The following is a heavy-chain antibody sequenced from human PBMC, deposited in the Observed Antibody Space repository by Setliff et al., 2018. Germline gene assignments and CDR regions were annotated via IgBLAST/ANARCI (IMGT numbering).Heavy chain of an antibody. J-gene: IGHJ4*02. V-gene: IGHV4-34*01. CDR2: INHRGST. CDR1: GGTFSDYH. CDR3: ARGRNIAARLLDS. D-gene: IGHD6-6*01. Sequence: KTSETLSLTCAAYGGTFSDYHWTWIRQSPEKGLEWIGEINHRGSTNYNPSLKSRVTISIDTSRDQFSLKLISMIAADTAVYYCARGRNIAARLLDSWGQGTLVTV.